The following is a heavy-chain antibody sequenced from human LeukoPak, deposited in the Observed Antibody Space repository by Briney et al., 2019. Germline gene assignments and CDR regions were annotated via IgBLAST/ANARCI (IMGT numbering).Heavy chain of an antibody. Sequence: ASVKVSCKASGYTFTSYSMHWVRQAPGQGLEWMGIINPSGGSTSYAQKFQGRVTMTRDTSTSTVYMELSSLRSDDTAVYYCARDVDTAMVLNCWGQGTLVTVSS. D-gene: IGHD5-18*01. V-gene: IGHV1-46*01. CDR3: ARDVDTAMVLNC. J-gene: IGHJ4*02. CDR1: GYTFTSYS. CDR2: INPSGGST.